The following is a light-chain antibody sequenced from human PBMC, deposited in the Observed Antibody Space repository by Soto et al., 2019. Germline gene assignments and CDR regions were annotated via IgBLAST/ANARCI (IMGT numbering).Light chain of an antibody. CDR2: LDS. Sequence: DIVMTQSPLSLPVTPGKPPSISSRSSQGLLHSNGNNYLDWYLQKPGQSPQLLIYLDSNRASGVPDRFSGSGSGTDFTLKISRVEAEDVGVYYCMQALQTPYTFGQGTKLEIK. CDR3: MQALQTPYT. CDR1: QGLLHSNGNNY. V-gene: IGKV2-28*01. J-gene: IGKJ2*01.